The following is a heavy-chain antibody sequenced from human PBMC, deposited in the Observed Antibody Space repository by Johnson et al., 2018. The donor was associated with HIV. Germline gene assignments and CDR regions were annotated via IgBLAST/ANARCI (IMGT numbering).Heavy chain of an antibody. Sequence: QVQLVESGGGLVQPGGSLRLSCAASGFTFSDDYMSWIRQAPGKGLEWVSYISSGGSTKYYADSVKGRFTISRDNAKNSLYLQMNSLRAEDTAVYYCARGRPSGSHDAFDIWGQGTMVTVSS. V-gene: IGHV3-11*04. D-gene: IGHD3-22*01. CDR2: ISSGGSTK. CDR1: GFTFSDDY. J-gene: IGHJ3*02. CDR3: ARGRPSGSHDAFDI.